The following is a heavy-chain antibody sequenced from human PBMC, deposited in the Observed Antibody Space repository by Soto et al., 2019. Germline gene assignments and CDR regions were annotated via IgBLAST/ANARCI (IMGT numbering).Heavy chain of an antibody. D-gene: IGHD3-3*01. CDR1: GGSISSGGYY. J-gene: IGHJ4*02. Sequence: SETLSLTCTVSGGSISSGGYYWSWIRQHPGKGLEWIGYIYYSGSTYYNPSLKSRVTISVDTSKNQFSLKLSSVTAADTAVYYSARVRVLEWLLLYYFDYWGQGTLVTVSS. CDR2: IYYSGST. V-gene: IGHV4-31*03. CDR3: ARVRVLEWLLLYYFDY.